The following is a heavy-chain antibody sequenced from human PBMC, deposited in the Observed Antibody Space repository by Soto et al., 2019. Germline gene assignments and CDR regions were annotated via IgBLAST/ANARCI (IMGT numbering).Heavy chain of an antibody. CDR1: GYIFATYW. J-gene: IGHJ6*02. CDR3: ARSGFSSYGMDV. V-gene: IGHV5-51*01. CDR2: IYPSDSDT. Sequence: PGESLKISCQASGYIFATYWIGWVRRMPGKGLEWMGIIYPSDSDTRYSPAFQGQVTISADKSISTAYLQLSSLRDSATALYYCARSGFSSYGMDVWGQGTTVTVSS. D-gene: IGHD5-12*01.